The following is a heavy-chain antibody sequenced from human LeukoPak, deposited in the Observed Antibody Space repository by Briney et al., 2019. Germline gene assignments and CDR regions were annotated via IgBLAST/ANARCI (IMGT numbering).Heavy chain of an antibody. CDR2: IYSSGST. Sequence: SETLSLTCTVSGGSINNYYWGWIRHPPGRGLEWIGHIYSSGSTKKNSALESRISLSVDTSNNQFSLRISSVTAADTAVYYCARYSGNPAWYFDYWGQGTLVSVSS. D-gene: IGHD1-26*01. CDR1: GGSINNYY. CDR3: ARYSGNPAWYFDY. J-gene: IGHJ4*02. V-gene: IGHV4-59*01.